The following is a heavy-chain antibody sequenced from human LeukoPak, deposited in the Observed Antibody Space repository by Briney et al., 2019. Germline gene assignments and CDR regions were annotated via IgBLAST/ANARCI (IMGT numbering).Heavy chain of an antibody. D-gene: IGHD4-11*01. CDR3: AREGYSVGYYMDV. CDR2: LYTSGST. CDR1: GASISSGSFY. Sequence: SETLSLTCTVSGASISSGSFYWVWIRQSAGKGLEWIGRLYTSGSTKNNPSLQSRVTISADSSKNQFSLNPTSVTAADTAVYFCAREGYSVGYYMDVWGKGTTVTVSS. J-gene: IGHJ6*03. V-gene: IGHV4-61*02.